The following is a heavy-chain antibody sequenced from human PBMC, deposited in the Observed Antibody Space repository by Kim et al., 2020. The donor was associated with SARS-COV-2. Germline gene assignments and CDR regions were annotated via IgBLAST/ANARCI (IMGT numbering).Heavy chain of an antibody. Sequence: GGSLRLSCVVSEFTFFNAWMSWVRQTPGKGLEWVGRIKSKLDGGTTDYATSVKGRFTMSRDDRKSVISLQMTSLKAEDTGVYYCTTGYDTGVHWGQGTLVTVSS. V-gene: IGHV3-15*01. CDR1: EFTFFNAW. J-gene: IGHJ4*02. CDR2: IKSKLDGGTT. D-gene: IGHD2-8*02. CDR3: TTGYDTGVH.